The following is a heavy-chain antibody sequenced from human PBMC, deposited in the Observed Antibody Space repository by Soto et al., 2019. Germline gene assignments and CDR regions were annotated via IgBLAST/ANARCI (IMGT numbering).Heavy chain of an antibody. CDR3: AKDASPDGYWDLDY. Sequence: EVQLLESGGGSVQPGGSLRLSCAASGFTFSTFAMSWVRQAPGKGLEWVSGILGRGDTYYEESVKGRFTISRDNSKNTLFLQLNSLRVEDTAIYYCAKDASPDGYWDLDYWGQGTLVTVSS. CDR1: GFTFSTFA. D-gene: IGHD5-12*01. V-gene: IGHV3-23*01. J-gene: IGHJ4*02. CDR2: ILGRGDT.